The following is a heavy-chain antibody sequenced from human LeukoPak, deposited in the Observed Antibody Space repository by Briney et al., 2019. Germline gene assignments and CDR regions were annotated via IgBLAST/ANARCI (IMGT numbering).Heavy chain of an antibody. D-gene: IGHD3-10*01. V-gene: IGHV3-43*01. CDR3: AKGKNTGSYLSHVDY. CDR2: ITWDGGST. J-gene: IGHJ4*02. Sequence: GGPLRLSCAASGFTFDDYTMHWVRQAPGKGLEWVSLITWDGGSTYYADSVKGRFTISRDNSKNSLYLQMNSLRTEDTALYYCAKGKNTGSYLSHVDYWGQGTLVTVSS. CDR1: GFTFDDYT.